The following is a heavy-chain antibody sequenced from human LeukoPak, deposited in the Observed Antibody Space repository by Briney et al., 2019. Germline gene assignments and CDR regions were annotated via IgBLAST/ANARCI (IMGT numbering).Heavy chain of an antibody. CDR1: GGSISSYY. D-gene: IGHD3-22*01. CDR3: AGDRNYYDSSGYYYARGRYWFDP. CDR2: IYTSGST. V-gene: IGHV4-4*09. Sequence: SETLSLTCTVFGGSISSYYWSWIRQPPGKGLEWIGYIYTSGSTNYNPSLKSRVTISVDTSKNQFSLKLSSVTAADTAVYYCAGDRNYYDSSGYYYARGRYWFDPWGQGTLVTVSS. J-gene: IGHJ5*02.